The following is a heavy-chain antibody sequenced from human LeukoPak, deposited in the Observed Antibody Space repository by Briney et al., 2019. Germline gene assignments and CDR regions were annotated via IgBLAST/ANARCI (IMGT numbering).Heavy chain of an antibody. CDR1: GFTVSSNY. D-gene: IGHD6-13*01. Sequence: GGSLRLSCAASGFTVSSNYMSWVRQAPGKGLEWVSVIYSGGSTYYADSVKGRFTISRDNSKNTLYLQMNSLRAEDTAVYYCAREGIAAAGTLTSFDYWGQGTLVTVSS. CDR2: IYSGGST. CDR3: AREGIAAAGTLTSFDY. V-gene: IGHV3-66*01. J-gene: IGHJ4*02.